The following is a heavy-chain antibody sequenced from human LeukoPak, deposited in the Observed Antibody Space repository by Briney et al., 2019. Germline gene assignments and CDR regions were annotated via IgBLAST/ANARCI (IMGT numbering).Heavy chain of an antibody. D-gene: IGHD2-2*01. CDR2: VSGSGSDI. Sequence: PGGSLRLSCAASGFTFSTFSMNWVRQTPGKGLEWVSAVSGSGSDIYYADSVKGRFTISRDNSENTLYLQMNSLRAEDTAVYYCTSRYCTSTNCYAFDVWGQGTMVTVSS. CDR3: TSRYCTSTNCYAFDV. V-gene: IGHV3-23*01. CDR1: GFTFSTFS. J-gene: IGHJ3*01.